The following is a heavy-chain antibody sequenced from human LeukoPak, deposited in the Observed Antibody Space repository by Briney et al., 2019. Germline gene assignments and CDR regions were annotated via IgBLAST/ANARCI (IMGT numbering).Heavy chain of an antibody. V-gene: IGHV4-61*02. D-gene: IGHD6-19*01. CDR1: GGSISSGSYY. CDR2: IYTSGST. J-gene: IGHJ6*03. CDR3: ARVRTPAIAVAGIGFGDYYYYMDV. Sequence: SETLSLTCTVSGGSISSGSYYWSWIRQPAGTGLEWIGRIYTSGSTNYNPSLKSRVTISVDTSKNQFSLKLSSVTAADTAVYYCARVRTPAIAVAGIGFGDYYYYMDVWGKGTTVTISS.